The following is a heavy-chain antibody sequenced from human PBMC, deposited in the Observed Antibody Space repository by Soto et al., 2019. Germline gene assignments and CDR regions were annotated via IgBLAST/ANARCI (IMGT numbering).Heavy chain of an antibody. CDR1: GLTFSSST. J-gene: IGHJ3*01. CDR3: ARGHQYGGNSDAFEF. Sequence: QVHLVQSGAEVKKPGSSVKVSCKASGLTFSSSTLTWVRQAPGQGPEWMGGIIPFFGSVDYAQKFQDRVTITADVSTSTIYMELRSLRSEDTAVYYCARGHQYGGNSDAFEFWGQGTVVTVSS. CDR2: IIPFFGSV. D-gene: IGHD2-21*02. V-gene: IGHV1-69*12.